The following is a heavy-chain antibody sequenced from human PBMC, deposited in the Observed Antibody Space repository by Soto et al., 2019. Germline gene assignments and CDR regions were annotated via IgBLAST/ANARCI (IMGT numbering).Heavy chain of an antibody. CDR3: ARDGYCSGGSCYSVPVFDY. Sequence: GGSLRLSCAASGFTFSSYGMHWVRQAPGKGLEWVAVIWYDGSNKYYADSVKGRFTISRDNSKNTLYLQMNSLRAEDTAVYYCARDGYCSGGSCYSVPVFDYWGQGTLVTVS. CDR2: IWYDGSNK. D-gene: IGHD2-15*01. CDR1: GFTFSSYG. V-gene: IGHV3-33*01. J-gene: IGHJ4*02.